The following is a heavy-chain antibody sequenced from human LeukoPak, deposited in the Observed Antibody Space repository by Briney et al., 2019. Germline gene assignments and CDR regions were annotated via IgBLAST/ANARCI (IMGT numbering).Heavy chain of an antibody. CDR3: ARDPCSGGSCYRTYMIDY. CDR2: IYHSGST. Sequence: PSGTLTLTCAVSGGSISSSNWWSWVRQPPGKGLEWIGEIYHSGSTNYNPSLKSRVTISVDQSKNQFSLKLSSVTAADTAVYYCARDPCSGGSCYRTYMIDYWGQAPLVTVSS. J-gene: IGHJ4*02. D-gene: IGHD2-15*01. CDR1: GGSISSSNW. V-gene: IGHV4-4*02.